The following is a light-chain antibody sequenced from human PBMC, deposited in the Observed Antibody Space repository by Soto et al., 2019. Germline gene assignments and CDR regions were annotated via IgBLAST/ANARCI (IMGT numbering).Light chain of an antibody. CDR3: QQYNNWPPMYT. CDR1: QSINSN. J-gene: IGKJ2*01. V-gene: IGKV3-15*01. Sequence: EIVMTQSPATLSVSPGERATLSCRASQSINSNLAWYQQKAGQAPRLLIYGASTRATGTPARFSGSGSGTEFTLTISRLQSEDFAVYYCQQYNNWPPMYTFGQGTKLESK. CDR2: GAS.